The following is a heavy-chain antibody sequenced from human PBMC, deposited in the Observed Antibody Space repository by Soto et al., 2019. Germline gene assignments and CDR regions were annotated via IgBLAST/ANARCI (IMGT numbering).Heavy chain of an antibody. CDR2: ISYDGSNK. J-gene: IGHJ6*02. CDR1: GFTFSSYA. CDR3: ASSGLVDYYYYGMDV. D-gene: IGHD3-3*01. V-gene: IGHV3-30-3*01. Sequence: TGGSLRLSCAASGFTFSSYAMHWVRQAPGKGLEWVAVISYDGSNKYYADSVKGRFTISRDNSKNTLYLQMNSLRAEDTAVYYCASSGLVDYYYYGMDVWGQGTTVTVSS.